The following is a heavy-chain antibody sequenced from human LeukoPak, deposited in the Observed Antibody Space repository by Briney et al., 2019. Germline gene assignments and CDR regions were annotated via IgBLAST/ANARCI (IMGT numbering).Heavy chain of an antibody. CDR2: RKGDESDK. J-gene: IGHJ4*02. V-gene: IGHV3-7*02. CDR3: ARGHEESVYRPSDY. D-gene: IGHD3-3*01. CDR1: GFTFNNYW. Sequence: GSLRLSCVGTGFTFNNYWINWVRQAPGKGLELVTSRKGDESDKKLVDSVKGRLTISRDKPQNSLYLQINSLRVEDTAVYYCARGHEESVYRPSDYWGQGTLVTVSS.